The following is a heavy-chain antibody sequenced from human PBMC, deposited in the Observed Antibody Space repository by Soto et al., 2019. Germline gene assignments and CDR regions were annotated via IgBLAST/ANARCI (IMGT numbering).Heavy chain of an antibody. Sequence: EVQLVESGGGLVQPGGSLRLPCAASGFSFSDYWMHWVRQAPGKGLVWVSRIKGDGSTTSYADSVKGRFTISRDNAKNTVYLQMNGLRAEDTAIYYCARGIKNYYGVDVWGQGTTVPVSS. D-gene: IGHD2-15*01. CDR3: ARGIKNYYGVDV. CDR1: GFSFSDYW. V-gene: IGHV3-74*01. J-gene: IGHJ6*02. CDR2: IKGDGSTT.